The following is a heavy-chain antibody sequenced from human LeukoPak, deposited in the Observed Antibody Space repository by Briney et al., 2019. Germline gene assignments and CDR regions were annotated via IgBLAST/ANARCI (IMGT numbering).Heavy chain of an antibody. CDR3: ARGRWYYGSGSREGRRYFQH. V-gene: IGHV4-34*01. CDR1: GGAFSGYY. D-gene: IGHD3-10*01. CDR2: INHSGST. J-gene: IGHJ1*01. Sequence: KPSETLSLPLAVYGGAFSGYYWSWIRPPPGKGLEWIGGINHSGSTNYNPSLKSRVTISVDTSKNQFSLKLSSVTAADTAVYYCARGRWYYGSGSREGRRYFQHWGQGTLVTVSS.